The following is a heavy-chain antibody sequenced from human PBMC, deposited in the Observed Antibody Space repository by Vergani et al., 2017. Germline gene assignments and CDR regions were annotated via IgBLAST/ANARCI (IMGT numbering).Heavy chain of an antibody. CDR1: GYTFITYA. CDR3: ARDFHGSGDY. J-gene: IGHJ4*02. D-gene: IGHD3-10*01. V-gene: IGHV1-18*04. Sequence: QVQLVQSGAEVKKPGASVKVSCNASGYTFITYAICWLRPAPGLGLEWMGWITGYNGNTNYAQEFQGRFTMTTDTSTSTVYMELTNLRSDDTAGYYCARDFHGSGDYWGQGTLVTVSS. CDR2: ITGYNGNT.